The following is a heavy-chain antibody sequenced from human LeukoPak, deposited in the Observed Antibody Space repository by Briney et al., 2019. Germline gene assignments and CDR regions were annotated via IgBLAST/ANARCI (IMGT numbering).Heavy chain of an antibody. CDR2: ISSSGANA. V-gene: IGHV3-23*01. Sequence: GGSLRLSCAASGFTFRDAAMTWVRQAPGKGLEWVSLISSSGANAYYADSVKGRITIARDNPKNTLYLQMNNLRGEDPAEYYCAKDMELASWGQGTLVTVSS. CDR3: AKDMELAS. J-gene: IGHJ5*02. CDR1: GFTFRDAA. D-gene: IGHD1-26*01.